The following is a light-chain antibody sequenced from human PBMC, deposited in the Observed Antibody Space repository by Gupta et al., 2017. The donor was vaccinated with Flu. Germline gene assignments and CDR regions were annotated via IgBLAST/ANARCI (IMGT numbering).Light chain of an antibody. CDR2: DAS. J-gene: IGKJ3*01. V-gene: IGKV3-11*01. CDR1: QSVISH. Sequence: IVLTQSPATLSLSPGDRATLSCRASQSVISHLAWYQQKPGQTPRLLIYDASNRATGIPARFSGSGSGTDFTLTISSLEPEDFAFYYCQKRSNWPLLFTFGPGTKVDMK. CDR3: QKRSNWPLLFT.